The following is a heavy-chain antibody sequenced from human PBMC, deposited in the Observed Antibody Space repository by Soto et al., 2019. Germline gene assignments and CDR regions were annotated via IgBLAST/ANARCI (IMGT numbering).Heavy chain of an antibody. D-gene: IGHD2-15*01. J-gene: IGHJ4*02. CDR2: ITTSSSFR. Sequence: EVRLVESGGGLVKPGGSLRLSCAASGFTFSTYSMNWVRQAPGKGLEWVADITTSSSFRFYADSVKGRFTISRDDAKNSLYLQMNSLRAEDTGVYYCARDLGVALATLTLDYWGQGTLVTVSS. V-gene: IGHV3-21*01. CDR3: ARDLGVALATLTLDY. CDR1: GFTFSTYS.